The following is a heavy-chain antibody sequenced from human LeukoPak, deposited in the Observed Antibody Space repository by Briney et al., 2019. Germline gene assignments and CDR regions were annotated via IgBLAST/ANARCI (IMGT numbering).Heavy chain of an antibody. CDR3: ARVFGGSGWYDAFDI. CDR1: GFTVSSNY. J-gene: IGHJ3*02. CDR2: IYSGGST. Sequence: PGGSLRLSCAASGFTVSSNYMSWVRQAPGKGLEWVSVIYSGGSTYYADSVKGRFTISRDNSKNTLYLQTNSLRAEDTAVYYCARVFGGSGWYDAFDIWGQGTMVTVSS. D-gene: IGHD6-19*01. V-gene: IGHV3-66*01.